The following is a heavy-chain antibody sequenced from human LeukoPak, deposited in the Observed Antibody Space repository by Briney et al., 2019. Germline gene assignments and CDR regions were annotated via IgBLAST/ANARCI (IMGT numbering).Heavy chain of an antibody. CDR2: IYYNGST. Sequence: PSETLSLTCTVSGGSISGYYWSWIRQPPGKGLEWIGYIYYNGSTNYNPSLKSRVTISVDTSKNQFSLKLTSVTAADTAVYYCAGQYSGYDFYQFDYWGQGTLVTVSS. V-gene: IGHV4-59*01. CDR3: AGQYSGYDFYQFDY. D-gene: IGHD5-12*01. CDR1: GGSISGYY. J-gene: IGHJ4*02.